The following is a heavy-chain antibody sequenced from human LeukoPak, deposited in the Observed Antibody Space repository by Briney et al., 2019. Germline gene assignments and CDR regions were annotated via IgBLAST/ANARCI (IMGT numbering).Heavy chain of an antibody. V-gene: IGHV3-11*04. Sequence: GGSLRLSCAASGFTFSDYYMSWIRQAPGKGLEWVSYISSSGSTIYYADSVKGRFTISRDNAKNSLYLQMNTLRAEDTAVYSCARGADGVSSNSRGWFDPWGQGTLVTVSS. CDR2: ISSSGSTI. CDR1: GFTFSDYY. CDR3: ARGADGVSSNSRGWFDP. D-gene: IGHD2-15*01. J-gene: IGHJ5*02.